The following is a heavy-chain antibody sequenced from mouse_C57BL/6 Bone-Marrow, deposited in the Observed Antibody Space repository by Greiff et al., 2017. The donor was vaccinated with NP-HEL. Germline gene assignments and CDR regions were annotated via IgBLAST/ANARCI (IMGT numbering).Heavy chain of an antibody. V-gene: IGHV1-55*01. CDR1: GYTFTSYW. J-gene: IGHJ1*03. CDR3: ARDYSNAWYFDV. D-gene: IGHD2-5*01. Sequence: QVQLQQPGAELVKPGASVKMSCKASGYTFTSYWITWVKQRPGQGLEWIGDIYPGSGSTNYNEKFKSKATLTVDTSSSTAYMQLSSLTSEDSAVYYCARDYSNAWYFDVWGTGTTVTVSA. CDR2: IYPGSGST.